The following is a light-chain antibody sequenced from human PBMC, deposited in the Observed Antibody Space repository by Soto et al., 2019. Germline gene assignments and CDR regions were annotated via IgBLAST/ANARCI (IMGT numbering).Light chain of an antibody. CDR1: QSVSNN. CDR3: HQYNNGPPWP. CDR2: GAS. Sequence: IGLTPSPATLSVSPGERAALYCMASQSVSNNLAWYQQKPGQPPRLLIFGASTRATGIPARFSGSGSEAEFALTISTLQSEDFAVYYCHQYNNGPPWPFGQVGKVDVK. V-gene: IGKV3D-15*01. J-gene: IGKJ1*01.